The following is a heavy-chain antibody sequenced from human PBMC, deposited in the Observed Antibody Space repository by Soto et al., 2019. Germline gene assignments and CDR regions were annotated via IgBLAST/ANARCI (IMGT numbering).Heavy chain of an antibody. CDR2: IYYSGST. CDR3: ARESGTPYDAFDI. V-gene: IGHV4-31*03. J-gene: IGHJ3*02. D-gene: IGHD1-1*01. Sequence: SETLSLTCTVSGGSISSGGYYWSWIRQHPGKGLEWIGYIYYSGSTYYNPSLKSRVTISVDTSKNQFSLKLSFVTAADTAVYYCARESGTPYDAFDIWGQGTMVTVSS. CDR1: GGSISSGGYY.